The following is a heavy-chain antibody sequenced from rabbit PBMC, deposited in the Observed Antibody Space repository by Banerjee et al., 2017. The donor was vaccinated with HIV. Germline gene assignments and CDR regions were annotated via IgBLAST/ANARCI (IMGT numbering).Heavy chain of an antibody. CDR3: ARVAYSGYASNL. Sequence: QSLEESGGDLVKPGASLTLTCTASGFSFSSSYYMCWVRQAPGKGLEWIACIYAGSHSSTYFASWAKGRFTISKSSSTTVTLQMTSLTAADTATYFCARVAYSGYASNLWGQGTLVTVS. J-gene: IGHJ4*01. CDR2: IYAGSHSST. V-gene: IGHV1S40*01. D-gene: IGHD6-1*01. CDR1: GFSFSSSYY.